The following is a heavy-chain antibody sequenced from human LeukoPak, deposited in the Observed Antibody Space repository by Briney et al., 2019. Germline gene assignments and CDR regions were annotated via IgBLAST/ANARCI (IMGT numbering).Heavy chain of an antibody. CDR2: ISYHGADT. Sequence: GGSLRLSCTASGFSFDTYAMNWVRRAPGKGLEWVSSISYHGADTYYADSVKGRFTIFRDNSKGTLYLQMNSLRVEDTAVYYCATEKPNYGQLWGQGTLVTVSS. CDR1: GFSFDTYA. V-gene: IGHV3-23*01. CDR3: ATEKPNYGQL. D-gene: IGHD3-10*01. J-gene: IGHJ4*02.